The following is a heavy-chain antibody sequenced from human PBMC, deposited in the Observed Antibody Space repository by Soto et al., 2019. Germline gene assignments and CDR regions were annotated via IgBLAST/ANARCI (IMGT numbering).Heavy chain of an antibody. J-gene: IGHJ3*02. V-gene: IGHV1-58*01. Sequence: SVKVSCKASGFTFTSSAVQWVRQARGQRLEWIGWIVVGSGNTNYAQKFQERVTITRDMSTSTAYMELSSLRAEDTAVYYCARDVYYDFWSGYYAHDAFDIWGQGTMVTVSS. CDR1: GFTFTSSA. CDR2: IVVGSGNT. CDR3: ARDVYYDFWSGYYAHDAFDI. D-gene: IGHD3-3*01.